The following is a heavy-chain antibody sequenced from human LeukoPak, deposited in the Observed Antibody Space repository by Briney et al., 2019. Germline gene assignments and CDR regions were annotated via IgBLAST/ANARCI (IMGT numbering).Heavy chain of an antibody. V-gene: IGHV4-4*07. CDR1: GGSISSYY. D-gene: IGHD3-22*01. CDR2: IYTSGST. CDR3: ARIYDSSGYYGSYGYYYGMDV. Sequence: SETLSLTCTVSGGSISSYYWSWIRQPAGKGLEWIGRIYTSGSTNYNPSLKSRVTMSVDTSKNQFSLKLSSVTAADTAVYYCARIYDSSGYYGSYGYYYGMDVWGQGTTVTVSS. J-gene: IGHJ6*02.